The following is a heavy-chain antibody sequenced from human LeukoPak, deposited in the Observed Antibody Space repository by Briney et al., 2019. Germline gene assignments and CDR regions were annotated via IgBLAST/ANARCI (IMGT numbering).Heavy chain of an antibody. Sequence: GGSLRLSCAASGFTFSSYAMSRVRQAPGKGLEWVSAISGSGGSTYYADSVKGRFTISRDNSKNTLYLQMNSLRAEDTAVYYCAKVLRGLRFLEWLFGAFDIWGQGTMVTVSS. CDR3: AKVLRGLRFLEWLFGAFDI. V-gene: IGHV3-23*01. CDR1: GFTFSSYA. D-gene: IGHD3-3*01. CDR2: ISGSGGST. J-gene: IGHJ3*02.